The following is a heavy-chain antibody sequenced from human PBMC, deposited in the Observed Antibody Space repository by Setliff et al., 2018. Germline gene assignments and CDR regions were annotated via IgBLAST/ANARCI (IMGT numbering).Heavy chain of an antibody. D-gene: IGHD2-2*01. J-gene: IGHJ4*02. CDR1: GGSINSGSYF. V-gene: IGHV4-61*05. CDR3: TRGGERYHTAN. CDR2: IYHDGNP. Sequence: SETLSLTCTVSGGSINSGSYFWAWIRQPPGKGLEWIGFIYHDGNPKFNPSVNYNPSLKSRITMSIDKSKNQFSLNLRSVTAADTAVYYCTRGGERYHTANWGQGALVTVSS.